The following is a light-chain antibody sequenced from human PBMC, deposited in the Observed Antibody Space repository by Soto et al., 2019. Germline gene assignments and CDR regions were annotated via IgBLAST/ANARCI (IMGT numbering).Light chain of an antibody. CDR2: YDN. V-gene: IGLV3-21*04. CDR1: DIGSKS. CDR3: LVWDSSSDQRV. Sequence: SYELTQPPSVSVAPGKTATITCGGDDIGSKSVHWYQQKPGQAPELLIYYDNDRPSGIPERFSGSNSGNTATLTISRVEGGDEADYYCLVWDSSSDQRVFGGGTKVTVL. J-gene: IGLJ3*02.